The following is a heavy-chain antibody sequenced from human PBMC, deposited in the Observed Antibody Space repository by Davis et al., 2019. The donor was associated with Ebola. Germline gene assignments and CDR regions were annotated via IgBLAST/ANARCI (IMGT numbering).Heavy chain of an antibody. CDR3: ARGGVYYDSSGPSAY. J-gene: IGHJ4*02. V-gene: IGHV1-46*01. CDR1: GGTFTSYY. D-gene: IGHD3-22*01. Sequence: ASVKVSCKASGGTFTSYYMHWVRQAPGQGLEWMGIINPSGGSTSYAQKFQGRVTMTRDTSTSTVYMELSSLRSEDTAVYYCARGGVYYDSSGPSAYWGQGTLVTVSS. CDR2: INPSGGST.